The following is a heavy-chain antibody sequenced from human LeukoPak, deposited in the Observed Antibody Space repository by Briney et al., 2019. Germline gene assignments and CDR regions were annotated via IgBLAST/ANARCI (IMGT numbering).Heavy chain of an antibody. V-gene: IGHV3-48*04. J-gene: IGHJ4*02. D-gene: IGHD3-22*01. CDR1: GFTFSSYA. CDR2: IGSSSSTI. CDR3: ARDIYYDSSGYYGSVY. Sequence: GGSLRLSCAASGFTFSSYAMSWVRQAPGKGLEWVSYIGSSSSTIYYADSVKGRFTISRDNAKNSLYLQMNSLRAEDTAVYYCARDIYYDSSGYYGSVYWGQGTLVTVSS.